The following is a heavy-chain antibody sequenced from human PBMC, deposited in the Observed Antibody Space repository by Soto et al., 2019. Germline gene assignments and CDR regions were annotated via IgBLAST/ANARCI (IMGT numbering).Heavy chain of an antibody. J-gene: IGHJ6*02. V-gene: IGHV1-69*12. CDR2: IFPVFGTA. CDR3: AVGPSAAAWYSHGMDV. Sequence: QVQLVQSGAEVKKPGSLVRVSCKASGDTFSRYSISWVRQAPGQGLEWMGGIFPVFGTATYAQKFQGRVLIXEXXXTXXAYMELTSLTSEDTAVYYCAVGPSAAAWYSHGMDVWGQGTTLTVSS. D-gene: IGHD2-2*01. CDR1: GDTFSRYS.